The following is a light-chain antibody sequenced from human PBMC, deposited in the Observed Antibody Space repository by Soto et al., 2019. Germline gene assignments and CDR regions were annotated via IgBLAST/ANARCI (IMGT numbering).Light chain of an antibody. J-gene: IGLJ2*01. Sequence: LTQPHSVSGSPGKTVTISCTRSSGNIASSSVQWYQQRPGSPPTTIIYEDRQRPSGVPDRFSGSIDASSNSASLTISGLKTEDEADYYCQSYDTSTPVVFGGGTKVTVL. CDR1: SGNIASSS. CDR2: EDR. V-gene: IGLV6-57*04. CDR3: QSYDTSTPVV.